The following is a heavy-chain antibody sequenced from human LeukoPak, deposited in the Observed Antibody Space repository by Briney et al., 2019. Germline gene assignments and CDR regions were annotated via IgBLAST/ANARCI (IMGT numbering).Heavy chain of an antibody. CDR2: INPNSGGT. V-gene: IGHV1-2*06. CDR1: GYTFTGYY. CDR3: ARSNYGSGSYSVY. Sequence: ASVKVSCKASGYTFTGYYMHWVRQAPGQGLEWMGRINPNSGGTNYAQKFQGRVTMTRDTSISTAYMELSRMRSDDTAVYYCARSNYGSGSYSVYWGQGTLVTVSS. D-gene: IGHD3-10*01. J-gene: IGHJ4*02.